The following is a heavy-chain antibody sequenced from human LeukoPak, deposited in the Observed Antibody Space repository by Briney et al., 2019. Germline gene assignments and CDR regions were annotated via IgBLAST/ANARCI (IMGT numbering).Heavy chain of an antibody. Sequence: GGSLRLSCAASGFAFDIYWITWVRQAPGKGLEWVGNIKKDGSVKQYADAVRGRFTVSRDNSKNSLYLQTNSLRADDTAVYYCVSLRVSTVRDSFDLWGQGTMVTVSS. J-gene: IGHJ3*01. CDR1: GFAFDIYW. CDR3: VSLRVSTVRDSFDL. CDR2: IKKDGSVK. D-gene: IGHD3-10*01. V-gene: IGHV3-7*01.